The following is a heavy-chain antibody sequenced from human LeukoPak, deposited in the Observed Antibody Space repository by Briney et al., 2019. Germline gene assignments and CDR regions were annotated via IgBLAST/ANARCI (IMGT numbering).Heavy chain of an antibody. Sequence: PGGSLRLSCAASGFTFSDYWMSWVRQAPGRGLEWVSNINRDGSEKYYVDSVKGRFTISRDNAKNLVSLQMSGLRAEDTAVYYCARYLDHLGRSLPHDAFDVWAQGTMVTVSS. J-gene: IGHJ3*01. CDR1: GFTFSDYW. D-gene: IGHD1-14*01. CDR3: ARYLDHLGRSLPHDAFDV. V-gene: IGHV3-7*01. CDR2: INRDGSEK.